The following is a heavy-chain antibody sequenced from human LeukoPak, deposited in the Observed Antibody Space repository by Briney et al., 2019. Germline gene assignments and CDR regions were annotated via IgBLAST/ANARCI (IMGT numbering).Heavy chain of an antibody. CDR2: ISSTSDYT. J-gene: IGHJ4*02. D-gene: IGHD1-26*01. V-gene: IGHV3-21*01. CDR1: GFTFSSYN. Sequence: GGSLRLSCAASGFTFSSYNMNWVRQAPGKGLEWVSSISSTSDYTYYADSVKGRFTISRDNAKNSLFPQMNSLRAEDTAVYYCGDATSDYWGQGTLVTVSS. CDR3: GDATSDY.